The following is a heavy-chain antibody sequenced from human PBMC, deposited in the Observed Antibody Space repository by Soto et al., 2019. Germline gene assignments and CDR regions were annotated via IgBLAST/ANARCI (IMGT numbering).Heavy chain of an antibody. CDR3: AKGGTSHIYGIDV. Sequence: EVQLLETGGGLVQPGGSLRLSCKASGFIFQNFVINWVRQAPGKGLEWVSIIGGTGQYTFYPDSVRGRFTFSRDNSENTVYLEMNSLRAEDTAIYFCAKGGTSHIYGIDVWGPGTTVIVSS. J-gene: IGHJ6*02. V-gene: IGHV3-23*01. D-gene: IGHD2-2*01. CDR1: GFIFQNFV. CDR2: IGGTGQYT.